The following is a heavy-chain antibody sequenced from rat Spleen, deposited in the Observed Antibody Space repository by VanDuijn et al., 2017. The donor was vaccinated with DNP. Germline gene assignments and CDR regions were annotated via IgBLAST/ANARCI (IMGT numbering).Heavy chain of an antibody. Sequence: EVQLVESGGGLVQPGRSLKISCAVSGFTFSDYYMAWVRQAPTQGLEWLASISNDGGNTYYRDSVKGRFTISRDNAKNTQYLQMDSLRSEDPATYYCARHVAAAYWYFDFWGPGTMVTVSS. CDR2: ISNDGGNT. D-gene: IGHD1-2*01. CDR3: ARHVAAAYWYFDF. CDR1: GFTFSDYY. J-gene: IGHJ1*01. V-gene: IGHV5S13*01.